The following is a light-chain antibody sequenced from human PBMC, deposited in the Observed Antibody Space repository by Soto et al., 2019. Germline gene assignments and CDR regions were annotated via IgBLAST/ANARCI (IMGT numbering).Light chain of an antibody. V-gene: IGKV1-39*01. Sequence: DIQMTQSPSSLSASVGDRVTITCWASQGVSAYLLWYQQRQGTAPKLLLYATSNLPSGVPSRFSGSGSGTNFTLTISSLQPEDFATYYCQHSYKTPHTFGQGTKLDTK. CDR3: QHSYKTPHT. J-gene: IGKJ2*01. CDR1: QGVSAY. CDR2: ATS.